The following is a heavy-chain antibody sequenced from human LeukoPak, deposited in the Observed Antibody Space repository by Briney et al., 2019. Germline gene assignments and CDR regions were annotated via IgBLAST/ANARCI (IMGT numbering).Heavy chain of an antibody. V-gene: IGHV3-30*18. CDR2: ISDDGRNK. Sequence: GRSLRLSCAASGFTFNNYGMHYVRQAPGKGLEWVAVISDDGRNKNYADSVKGRFTISRDSSNNTLYLQMNSLRAEDTGVYFCAKDRETTASGTFDFRGQGTLVTCSS. D-gene: IGHD6-13*01. CDR1: GFTFNNYG. J-gene: IGHJ4*02. CDR3: AKDRETTASGTFDF.